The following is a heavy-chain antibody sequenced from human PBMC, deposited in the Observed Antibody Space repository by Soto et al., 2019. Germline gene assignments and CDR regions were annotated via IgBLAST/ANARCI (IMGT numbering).Heavy chain of an antibody. D-gene: IGHD2-2*01. CDR3: AREGGGDIVVVPAAIGMR. Sequence: GGSLRLSCAASGFTFSSYSMNWVRQAPGKGLEWVSLISSSSSYIYYADSVKGRFTISRDNAKNSLYLQMNSLRAEDTAVYYCAREGGGDIVVVPAAIGMRWGQGTLVTVSS. CDR2: ISSSSSYI. J-gene: IGHJ4*02. CDR1: GFTFSSYS. V-gene: IGHV3-21*01.